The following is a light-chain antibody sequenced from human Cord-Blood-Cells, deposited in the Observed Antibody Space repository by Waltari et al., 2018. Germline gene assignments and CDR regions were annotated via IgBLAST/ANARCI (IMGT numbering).Light chain of an antibody. V-gene: IGLV2-11*01. CDR2: DVS. Sequence: QSALTQPRSVSGSPGQSVTIPCTGTSSAVGGYNYLSWYQQHPAKAPKHMIYDVSKRPSGVPDRFSGSKSGNTASLTISGLQAEDEADYYCCSYAGSYTYVFGTGTKVTVL. J-gene: IGLJ1*01. CDR3: CSYAGSYTYV. CDR1: SSAVGGYNY.